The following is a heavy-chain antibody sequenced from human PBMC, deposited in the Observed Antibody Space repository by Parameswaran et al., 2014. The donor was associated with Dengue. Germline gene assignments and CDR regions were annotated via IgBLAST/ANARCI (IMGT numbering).Heavy chain of an antibody. D-gene: IGHD3-3*01. Sequence: RWIRQPPGKGPEWVSAISGSGGSTYYADSVKGRFTISRDNSKNTLYLQMNSLRAEDTAVYYCAKGKYYDFWSGYSFWDYWGQGTLVTVSS. CDR2: ISGSGGST. J-gene: IGHJ4*02. V-gene: IGHV3-23*01. CDR3: AKGKYYDFWSGYSFWDY.